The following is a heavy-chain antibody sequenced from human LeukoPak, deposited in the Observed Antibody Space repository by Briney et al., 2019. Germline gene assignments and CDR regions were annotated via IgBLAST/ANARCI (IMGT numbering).Heavy chain of an antibody. Sequence: ASVNVSCKASGYSFADYYIHWVRQAPGQGLEWMGWIKPDSGGTRSAQKFQGRVTMTTDTSISTAYMELSSLRYEDTAVYYCATNILVRDIINWFDPWGQGTLVTVSS. CDR2: IKPDSGGT. CDR1: GYSFADYY. CDR3: ATNILVRDIINWFDP. J-gene: IGHJ5*02. V-gene: IGHV1-2*02. D-gene: IGHD3-10*01.